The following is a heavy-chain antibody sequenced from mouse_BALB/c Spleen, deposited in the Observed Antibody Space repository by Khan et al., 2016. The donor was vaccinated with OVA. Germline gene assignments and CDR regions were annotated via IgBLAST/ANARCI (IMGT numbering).Heavy chain of an antibody. V-gene: IGHV1-7*01. CDR1: GYTFTSYW. CDR3: VNHGSSSAWFTY. CDR2: INPTTDYT. D-gene: IGHD1-1*01. Sequence: QVQLQQSGAELAKPGASVKMSCKASGYTFTSYWMNWVKQRPGQGLEWIGYINPTTDYTEYNQIFKDKATLTADKSSSTAYMQLSSLTSEDSAVYYCVNHGSSSAWFTYWGQGTLVTVSA. J-gene: IGHJ3*01.